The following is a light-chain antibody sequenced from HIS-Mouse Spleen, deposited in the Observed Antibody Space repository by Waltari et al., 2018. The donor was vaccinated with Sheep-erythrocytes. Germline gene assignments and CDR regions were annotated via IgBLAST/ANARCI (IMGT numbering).Light chain of an antibody. CDR3: QQYGSSPPLT. CDR2: GAS. Sequence: EIVLTQSPGTLSLSPGERATLSCRASQSVSSSYLAWYQQKPGPAPRLLIYGASSRATGIPDRFSGSGSGTDFTLTISRLGPEDFAVYYCQQYGSSPPLTFGGGTKVEIK. J-gene: IGKJ4*01. V-gene: IGKV3-20*01. CDR1: QSVSSSY.